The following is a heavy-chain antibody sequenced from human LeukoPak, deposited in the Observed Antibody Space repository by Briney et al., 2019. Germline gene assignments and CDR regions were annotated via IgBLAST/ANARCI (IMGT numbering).Heavy chain of an antibody. D-gene: IGHD2-2*02. Sequence: ASVKVSCKASGYSFSGHGITWVRQAPGQGLEWMGWISAYNGNTKYAQNLQGRVTMTTDISTSTAYMELRSLRSDDTAVYYCARPGADCGSAGCYTYPYYGLDVWGQGTTVTVSS. V-gene: IGHV1-18*01. CDR3: ARPGADCGSAGCYTYPYYGLDV. CDR2: ISAYNGNT. CDR1: GYSFSGHG. J-gene: IGHJ6*02.